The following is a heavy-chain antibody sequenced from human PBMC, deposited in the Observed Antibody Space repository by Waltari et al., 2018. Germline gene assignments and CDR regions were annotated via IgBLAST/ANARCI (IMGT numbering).Heavy chain of an antibody. D-gene: IGHD1-26*01. J-gene: IGHJ5*02. CDR1: GGSISSSSYY. CDR3: SSDPRPLSGSSAEQEAPDWFDP. CDR2: IDYSGRP. Sequence: QLQLQESGPGLVNPSETLSLTCTVAGGSISSSSYYCGWIRQHPGKGREWVGSIDYSGRPSYNPVLKSRGTGSGAPSKMPFSLKLSSVTGAGTAVYYGSSDPRPLSGSSAEQEAPDWFDPWGQGTLVRVSS. V-gene: IGHV4-39*07.